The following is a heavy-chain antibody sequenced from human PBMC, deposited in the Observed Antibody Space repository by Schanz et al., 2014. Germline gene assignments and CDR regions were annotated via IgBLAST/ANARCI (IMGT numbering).Heavy chain of an antibody. D-gene: IGHD6-19*01. V-gene: IGHV1-8*01. J-gene: IGHJ4*02. Sequence: QAQLVQSGAEVKRPGASVKVSCKASGYTFTSYDIGWVRQATGQGLEWMGWMNPNSDKTGFPQKFQGRVTMTRTISESTACMELSSLRSEDTAVYYCASRRAGPFYFDYWGQGTLVTVSS. CDR3: ASRRAGPFYFDY. CDR1: GYTFTSYD. CDR2: MNPNSDKT.